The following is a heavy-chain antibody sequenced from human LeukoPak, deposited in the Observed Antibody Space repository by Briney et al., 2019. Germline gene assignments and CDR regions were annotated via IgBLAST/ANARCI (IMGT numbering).Heavy chain of an antibody. CDR1: GFTFSSYA. V-gene: IGHV3-30*07. D-gene: IGHD2-21*02. CDR3: AGCEAVTAGYFYL. J-gene: IGHJ2*01. Sequence: PGGTLRLSCAASGFTFSSYAMQRLRQAPGKGLEWLAVISYDGSNKYYAESVKGRFTISRDNSKNTLYLHMNSLRAEERAGYCCAGCEAVTAGYFYLWGRGTLVTVSS. CDR2: ISYDGSNK.